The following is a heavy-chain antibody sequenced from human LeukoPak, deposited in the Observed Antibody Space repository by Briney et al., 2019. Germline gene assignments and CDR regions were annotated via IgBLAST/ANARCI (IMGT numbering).Heavy chain of an antibody. D-gene: IGHD4-17*01. J-gene: IGHJ4*02. V-gene: IGHV3-33*06. CDR1: GFTFSSYG. Sequence: GRSLRLSCAASGFTFSSYGMHWVRQAPGKGLEWVAVIWYDGSNKYYADSVKGRFTISRDNSKNTLYLQMNSLRAEDTAVYYCAKARVDGDYSPLDYWGQGTLVTVSS. CDR2: IWYDGSNK. CDR3: AKARVDGDYSPLDY.